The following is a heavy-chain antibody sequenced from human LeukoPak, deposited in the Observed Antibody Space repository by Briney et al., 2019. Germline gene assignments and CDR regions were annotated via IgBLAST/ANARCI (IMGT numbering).Heavy chain of an antibody. CDR2: IYYSGTT. D-gene: IGHD2-2*02. V-gene: IGHV4-59*01. Sequence: PSETLSLTCTVSGGSISSYYWSWIRQPPGKGLEWIGDIYYSGTTNYNPSLKSPVTISIDTSKNQFSLKLSSVTAADTAVYYCARASPHCSSTSCYTRFWAFDIWGQGTMVTVSS. CDR1: GGSISSYY. CDR3: ARASPHCSSTSCYTRFWAFDI. J-gene: IGHJ3*02.